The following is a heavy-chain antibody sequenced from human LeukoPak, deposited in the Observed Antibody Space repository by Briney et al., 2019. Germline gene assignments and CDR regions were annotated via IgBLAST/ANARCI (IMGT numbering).Heavy chain of an antibody. J-gene: IGHJ4*02. V-gene: IGHV4-4*07. Sequence: SETLSLTCTVSGGSISSYYWSWIRQPAGKGLEWIESIYTSGSTNYNPSLKSRVTMSVDTSKNQFSLKLSSVTAADTAVYYCARGPQYYYDSSGSRPRTNDYWGQGTLVTVSS. D-gene: IGHD3-22*01. CDR1: GGSISSYY. CDR3: ARGPQYYYDSSGSRPRTNDY. CDR2: IYTSGST.